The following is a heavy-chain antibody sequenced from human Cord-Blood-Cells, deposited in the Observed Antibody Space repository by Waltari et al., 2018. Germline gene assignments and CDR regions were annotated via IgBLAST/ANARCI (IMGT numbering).Heavy chain of an antibody. D-gene: IGHD7-27*01. CDR3: ARPTGDYDAFDI. J-gene: IGHJ3*02. CDR2: LYYSGST. Sequence: QLQLQESGPGLVKPSETLSLTCTVSGGSISSSRYYWAWIRQPPGKGLEWIGSLYYSGSTYYNPSLKSRGTISVDTSKNQFSLKLSSVTAADTAVYYCARPTGDYDAFDIWGQGTMVTVSS. V-gene: IGHV4-39*01. CDR1: GGSISSSRYY.